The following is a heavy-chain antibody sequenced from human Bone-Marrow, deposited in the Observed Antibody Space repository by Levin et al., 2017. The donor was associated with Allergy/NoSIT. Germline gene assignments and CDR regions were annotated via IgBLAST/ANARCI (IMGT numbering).Heavy chain of an antibody. D-gene: IGHD6-13*01. CDR1: GFMFNDYV. CDR2: ISSSGGGT. Sequence: PGGSLRLSCAASGFMFNDYVMSWVRQAPGKGLEWVSSISSSGGGTSYADSVKGRFTISRDNSENTLYLQMNSLRAEDTAVYYCAKSFGMAPPNTYYFDYWGQGTLVTVSS. J-gene: IGHJ4*02. V-gene: IGHV3-23*01. CDR3: AKSFGMAPPNTYYFDY.